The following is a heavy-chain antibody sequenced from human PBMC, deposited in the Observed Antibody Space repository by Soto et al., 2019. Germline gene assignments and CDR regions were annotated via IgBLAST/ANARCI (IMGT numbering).Heavy chain of an antibody. CDR3: ARDFLPAAMEPYYYGMDV. Sequence: GGSLRLSCAASGFTFSSYSMNWVRQAPGKGLEWVSSISSSSSYIYYADSVKGRFTISRDNAKNSLYLQMNSLRAEDTAVYYCARDFLPAAMEPYYYGMDVWGQGTTVPVSS. CDR2: ISSSSSYI. D-gene: IGHD2-2*01. J-gene: IGHJ6*02. V-gene: IGHV3-21*01. CDR1: GFTFSSYS.